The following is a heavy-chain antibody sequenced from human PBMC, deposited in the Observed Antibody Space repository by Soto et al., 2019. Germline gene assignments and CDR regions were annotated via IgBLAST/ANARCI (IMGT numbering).Heavy chain of an antibody. CDR2: VSSSGRNT. CDR3: VKQGHSLGGVAFDY. Sequence: PGGSRRLSCSVSAFILSESTVYWVRQVPGKGLEAISAVSSSGRNTYNADSVNDRFTISRDNSKNTLFLQMGSLRPEDTAIYYCVKQGHSLGGVAFDYWGQGTQVTVSS. J-gene: IGHJ4*02. CDR1: AFILSEST. D-gene: IGHD3-16*01. V-gene: IGHV3-64D*06.